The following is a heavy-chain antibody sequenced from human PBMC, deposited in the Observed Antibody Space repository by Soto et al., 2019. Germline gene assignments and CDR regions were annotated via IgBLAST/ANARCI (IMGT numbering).Heavy chain of an antibody. Sequence: PSETLSLTCAVYGGSFSGYYWSWIRQPPGKGLEWIGEINHSGSTNYNPSLKSRVTISVDTSKNQFSLKLSSVTAADTAVYYCARGPPRPFTIFGVVPPDFDYWGQGTLVTVSS. CDR1: GGSFSGYY. V-gene: IGHV4-34*01. CDR2: INHSGST. D-gene: IGHD3-3*01. CDR3: ARGPPRPFTIFGVVPPDFDY. J-gene: IGHJ4*02.